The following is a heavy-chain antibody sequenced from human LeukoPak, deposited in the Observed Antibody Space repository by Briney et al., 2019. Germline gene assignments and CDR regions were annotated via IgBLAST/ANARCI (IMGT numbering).Heavy chain of an antibody. CDR1: GGSISNYY. CDR2: IYYSGIT. V-gene: IGHV4-59*12. J-gene: IGHJ6*03. CDR3: AREERYSSSWYLGDYYYYYMDV. D-gene: IGHD6-13*01. Sequence: SETLSLTCTVSGGSISNYYWTWIRQPPGKGLEWIGYIYYSGITNYNPSLKSRVTISVDTSKNQFSLKLSSVTAADTAVYYCAREERYSSSWYLGDYYYYYMDVWGKGTTVTVSS.